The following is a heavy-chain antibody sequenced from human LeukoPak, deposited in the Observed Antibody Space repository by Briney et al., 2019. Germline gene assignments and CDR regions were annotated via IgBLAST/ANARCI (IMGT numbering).Heavy chain of an antibody. CDR2: ISYDGSNK. CDR1: GFTFSSYA. CDR3: ARVPELYYFDY. Sequence: GRSLRLSCAASGFTFSSYAMHWVRQAPGKGLEWVAVISYDGSNKYYADSVKGRFTISRDNSKNTLYLQMSSLRAEDTAVYYCARVPELYYFDYWGQGTLVTVSS. V-gene: IGHV3-30*04. J-gene: IGHJ4*02. D-gene: IGHD1-14*01.